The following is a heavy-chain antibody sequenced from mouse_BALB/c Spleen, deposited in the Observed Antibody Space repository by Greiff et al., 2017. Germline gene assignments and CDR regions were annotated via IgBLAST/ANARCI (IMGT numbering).Heavy chain of an antibody. D-gene: IGHD2-14*01. V-gene: IGHV5-4*02. CDR2: ISDGGSYT. J-gene: IGHJ3*01. CDR3: ARDGERYDGFAY. CDR1: GFTFSDYY. Sequence: EVKLQESGGGLVKPGGSLKLSCAASGFTFSDYYMYWVRQTPEKRLEWVATISDGGSYTYYPDSVKGRFTISRDNAKNNLYLQMSSLKSEDTAMYYCARDGERYDGFAYWGQGTLVTVSA.